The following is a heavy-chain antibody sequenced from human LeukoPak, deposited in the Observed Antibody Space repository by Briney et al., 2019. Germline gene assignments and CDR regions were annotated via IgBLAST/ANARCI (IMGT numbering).Heavy chain of an antibody. Sequence: GGSLRLSCAASGFTFSSYGMHWVRQAPGKGLEWVAVIWYDGSNKYYADSVQGRFTITRDNSKNTLYLQMNSLRAEDAAVYYCAKDSKRTTVTSLNYMGVWGKGTTVTVSS. CDR1: GFTFSSYG. V-gene: IGHV3-30*02. D-gene: IGHD4-17*01. CDR2: IWYDGSNK. CDR3: AKDSKRTTVTSLNYMGV. J-gene: IGHJ6*03.